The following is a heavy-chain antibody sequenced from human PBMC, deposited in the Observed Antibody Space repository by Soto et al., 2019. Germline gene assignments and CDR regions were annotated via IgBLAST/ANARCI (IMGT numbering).Heavy chain of an antibody. CDR1: GFTFSGDA. CDR2: ISTTSTYI. J-gene: IGHJ6*02. Sequence: EVQLVESGGGLVKPGGSLRLSCAASGFTFSGDAMNWVRQAPGKGLEWGSSISTTSTYIYYADSVKGRFTISRDNAKNSLHLQMNSLRAEDTAVYYCVRDYVMDVWGQGTTVTVSS. D-gene: IGHD3-10*02. CDR3: VRDYVMDV. V-gene: IGHV3-21*01.